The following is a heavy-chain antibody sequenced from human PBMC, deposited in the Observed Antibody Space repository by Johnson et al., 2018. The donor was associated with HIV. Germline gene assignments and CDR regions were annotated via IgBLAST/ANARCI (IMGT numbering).Heavy chain of an antibody. CDR2: TSYDGGNK. J-gene: IGHJ3*02. D-gene: IGHD6-6*01. CDR3: ANSYSSSSGNNDYAFDI. CDR1: GFTFSTYG. Sequence: QMLLVESGGGVVQPGRSLRLSCAASGFTFSTYGMHWVRQAPGKGLEWVAVTSYDGGNKYYADSVKGRLTISRDNSKNTLYLQMNSLRAEDTAVYYCANSYSSSSGNNDYAFDIWGQGTMVTVSS. V-gene: IGHV3-30*18.